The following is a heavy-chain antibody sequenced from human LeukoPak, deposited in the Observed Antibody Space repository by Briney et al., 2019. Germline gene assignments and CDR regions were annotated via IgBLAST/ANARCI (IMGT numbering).Heavy chain of an antibody. J-gene: IGHJ4*02. CDR3: ARGRIGYSYGFIDY. V-gene: IGHV4-4*07. CDR1: GGFISSYY. CDR2: IYTSGST. D-gene: IGHD5-18*01. Sequence: SETLSLTCTVSGGFISSYYWSWIRQPAGKGLEWIGRIYTSGSTNYNPSLKSRVTMSVDTSKNQFSLKLSSVTAADTAVYYCARGRIGYSYGFIDYWGQGTLVTVSS.